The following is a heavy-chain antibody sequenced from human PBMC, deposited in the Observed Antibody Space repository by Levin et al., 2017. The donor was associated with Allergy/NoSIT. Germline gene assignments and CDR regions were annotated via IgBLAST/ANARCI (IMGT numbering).Heavy chain of an antibody. J-gene: IGHJ4*02. CDR1: GGSISSSSYY. Sequence: SETLSLTCTVSGGSISSSSYYWGWIRQPPGKGLEWIGSIYYSGSTYYNPSLKSRVTISVDTSKNQFSLKLSSVTAADTAVYYCASDYGDYYFDYWGQGTLVTVSS. D-gene: IGHD4-17*01. CDR2: IYYSGST. CDR3: ASDYGDYYFDY. V-gene: IGHV4-39*01.